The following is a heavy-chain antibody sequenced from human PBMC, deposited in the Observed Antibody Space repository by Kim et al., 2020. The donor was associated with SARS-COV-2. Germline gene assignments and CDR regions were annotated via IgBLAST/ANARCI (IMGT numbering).Heavy chain of an antibody. J-gene: IGHJ6*02. CDR3: ARERYDSSGYQLVYYYYYVMDV. CDR2: ISYDGSNK. D-gene: IGHD3-22*01. Sequence: GGSLRLSCAASGFTFSSYAMHWVRQAPGKGLEWVAVISYDGSNKYYADSVKGRFTISRDNSKNTLYLQMNSLRAEDTAVYYCARERYDSSGYQLVYYYYYVMDVWGQGTTVTVSS. V-gene: IGHV3-30*04. CDR1: GFTFSSYA.